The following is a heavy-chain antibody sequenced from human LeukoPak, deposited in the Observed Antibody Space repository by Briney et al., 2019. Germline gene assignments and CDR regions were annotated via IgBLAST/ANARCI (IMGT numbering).Heavy chain of an antibody. CDR2: ISGSGDTT. Sequence: PGGSLRLSCAASGFTFSSYAMNWVRQAPGKGLEWVSFISGSGDTTYYADSVKGRFTISRDNSKNTLYLQMNSLRAEDTAVYYCAKGGSSSGWYFMVEQYYFDYWGQGTLVTVSS. J-gene: IGHJ4*02. CDR1: GFTFSSYA. CDR3: AKGGSSSGWYFMVEQYYFDY. D-gene: IGHD6-19*01. V-gene: IGHV3-23*01.